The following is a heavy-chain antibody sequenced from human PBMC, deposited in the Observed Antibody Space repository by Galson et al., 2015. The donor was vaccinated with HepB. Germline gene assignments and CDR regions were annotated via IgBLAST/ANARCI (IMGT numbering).Heavy chain of an antibody. Sequence: ETLSLTCAVYGGSFSGYYWSWIRQPPGKGLEWIGEINHSGSTNYNPSLKSRVTISVDTSKNQFSLKLSSVTAADTAVYYCAREGGGDPQYLYYYYYYGMDVWGQGTTVTVSS. CDR2: INHSGST. CDR1: GGSFSGYY. J-gene: IGHJ6*02. CDR3: AREGGGDPQYLYYYYYYGMDV. V-gene: IGHV4-34*01. D-gene: IGHD2-21*02.